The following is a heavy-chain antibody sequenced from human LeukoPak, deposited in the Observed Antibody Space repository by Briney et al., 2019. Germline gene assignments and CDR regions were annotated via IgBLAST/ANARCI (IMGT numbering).Heavy chain of an antibody. J-gene: IGHJ4*02. D-gene: IGHD2-8*01. CDR3: SRAGHCTNGICYTPDFDY. CDR1: GFTFSSYG. CDR2: IRYDGSNK. Sequence: GGSLRLSCAASGFTFSSYGMHWVRQAPGKGLEWVAFIRYDGSNKYYADSVKGRFTISRDNSKNTLYLQMNTLRAEDTAVYYCSRAGHCTNGICYTPDFDYWGQGTLVTVSS. V-gene: IGHV3-30*02.